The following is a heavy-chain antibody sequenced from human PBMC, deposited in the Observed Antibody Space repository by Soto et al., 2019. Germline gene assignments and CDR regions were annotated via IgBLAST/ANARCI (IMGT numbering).Heavy chain of an antibody. CDR3: ARDPANILTGRVDY. D-gene: IGHD3-9*01. CDR1: GYTFTSDT. J-gene: IGHJ4*02. CDR2: INAGNGNT. V-gene: IGHV1-3*01. Sequence: QVQLVQSGAEVKKPGASVKVSCKASGYTFTSDTMHRVRQAPGQRLEWMGWINAGNGNTKYSQKFQGRVTISRDTSASTAYMELSSLRSEETALYYCARDPANILTGRVDYWGQGTLVTVSS.